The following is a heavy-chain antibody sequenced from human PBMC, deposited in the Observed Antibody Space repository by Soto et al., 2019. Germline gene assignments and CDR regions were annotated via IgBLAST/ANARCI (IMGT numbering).Heavy chain of an antibody. Sequence: PSETLSLTCTVSGGSISSGGYYWSWIRQHPGKGLEWIGYIYYSGSTYYNPSLKSRVTISVDTSKNQFSLKLSSVTAADTAVYYCARERPGFWSGYNYYYYYMDVWGKGTTVTVSS. V-gene: IGHV4-31*03. CDR2: IYYSGST. J-gene: IGHJ6*03. CDR3: ARERPGFWSGYNYYYYYMDV. D-gene: IGHD3-3*01. CDR1: GGSISSGGYY.